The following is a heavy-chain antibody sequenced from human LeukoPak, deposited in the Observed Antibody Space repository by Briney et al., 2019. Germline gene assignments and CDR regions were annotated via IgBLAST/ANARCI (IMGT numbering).Heavy chain of an antibody. CDR3: ARLVATNNDAFDI. CDR2: INPNSGGT. D-gene: IGHD5-12*01. CDR1: GYTFTGYH. J-gene: IGHJ3*02. Sequence: ASVKVSCKASGYTFTGYHMHWVRRAPGQGLEWMGWINPNSGGTNYARKFQGRVTMTRDTSISTAYMELSRLRSDDTAVYYCARLVATNNDAFDIWGQGTMVTVSS. V-gene: IGHV1-2*02.